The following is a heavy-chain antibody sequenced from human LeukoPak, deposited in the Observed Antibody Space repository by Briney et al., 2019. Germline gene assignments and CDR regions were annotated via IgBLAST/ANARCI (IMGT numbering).Heavy chain of an antibody. J-gene: IGHJ4*02. V-gene: IGHV3-21*01. D-gene: IGHD2-21*01. CDR2: ISSSSSYI. CDR1: GFTFSSYS. CDR3: ARAPGSLWYFDY. Sequence: SGGSLRLSCAASGFTFSSYSMNWVRQAPGKGLEWVSSISSSSSYIYYADSVKGRFTISRDNAKNSLYLQMNSLRAEDTAVYYCARAPGSLWYFDYWGQGTLVTVSS.